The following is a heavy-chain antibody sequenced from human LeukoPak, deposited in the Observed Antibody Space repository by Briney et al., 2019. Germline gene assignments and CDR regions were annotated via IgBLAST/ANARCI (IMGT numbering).Heavy chain of an antibody. D-gene: IGHD5-18*01. Sequence: PVASVKVSCKASGGTFSKYTISWVRQAPGQGLEWMGIINPSGGSTSYAQKFQGRVTMTRDTSTSTVYMELSSLRSEDTAVYYCARDPGYSYGSLFDYWGQGTLVTVSS. CDR2: INPSGGST. J-gene: IGHJ4*02. CDR3: ARDPGYSYGSLFDY. CDR1: GGTFSKYT. V-gene: IGHV1-46*01.